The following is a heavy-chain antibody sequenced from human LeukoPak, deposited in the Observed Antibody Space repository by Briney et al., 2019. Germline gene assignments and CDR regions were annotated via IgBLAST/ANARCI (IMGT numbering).Heavy chain of an antibody. Sequence: GESLKISCKGSGYSFTSYWISWVRQTPGKGLEWMGRIDPSDSYTNYSPSFQGHVTISADKSISTAYLQWSSLKASDTAMYYCARHVSSSGWYFMIDYWGQGTLVTVSS. J-gene: IGHJ4*02. D-gene: IGHD6-19*01. CDR2: IDPSDSYT. V-gene: IGHV5-10-1*01. CDR1: GYSFTSYW. CDR3: ARHVSSSGWYFMIDY.